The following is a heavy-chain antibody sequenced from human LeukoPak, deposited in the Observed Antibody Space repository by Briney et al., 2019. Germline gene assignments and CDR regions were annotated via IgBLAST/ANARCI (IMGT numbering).Heavy chain of an antibody. CDR2: IVVGSGNT. Sequence: SVKVSCKASGFTFTSSTIQWVRQARGQRLEWIGWIVVGSGNTNYAQKFQGRVTITADKSTSTAYMELSSLRSEDTAVYYCARAQAVGIAAAGFDYWGQGTLVTVSS. J-gene: IGHJ4*02. V-gene: IGHV1-58*02. D-gene: IGHD6-13*01. CDR3: ARAQAVGIAAAGFDY. CDR1: GFTFTSST.